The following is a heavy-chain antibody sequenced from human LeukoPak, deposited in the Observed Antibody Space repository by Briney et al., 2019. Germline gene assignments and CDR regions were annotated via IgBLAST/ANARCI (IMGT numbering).Heavy chain of an antibody. CDR1: GFTFSSYW. CDR2: IKQDGSEK. V-gene: IGHV3-7*01. Sequence: GALRLSFAASGFTFSSYWMSWVRQAPGKGLEWVANIKQDGSEKYYVDSVKGRFTISRDNAKNSLYLQMNSLRAEDTAVYYCARDQYYYYYMDVWGKGTTVTVSS. J-gene: IGHJ6*03. CDR3: ARDQYYYYYMDV.